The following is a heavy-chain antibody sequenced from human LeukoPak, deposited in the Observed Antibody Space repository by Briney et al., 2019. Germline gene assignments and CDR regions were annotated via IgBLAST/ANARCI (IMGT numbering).Heavy chain of an antibody. D-gene: IGHD2-2*01. Sequence: SGGSLRLSSAASGFTFNNYWMHWVRQAPGKGLVWVSRIKFDGSSTNYADSVKGRFTISRDNAKNTLYLQMNSLRAEDTAVHYCARGAMWAYYFDFWGQGTLVTVSS. CDR3: ARGAMWAYYFDF. V-gene: IGHV3-74*01. CDR1: GFTFNNYW. CDR2: IKFDGSST. J-gene: IGHJ4*02.